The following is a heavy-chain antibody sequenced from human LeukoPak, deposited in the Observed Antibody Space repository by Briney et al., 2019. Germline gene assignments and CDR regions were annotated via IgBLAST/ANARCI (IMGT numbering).Heavy chain of an antibody. CDR1: GFTFSSYW. CDR2: IKQDGSEK. V-gene: IGHV3-7*01. CDR3: ARGACSGGSCYQHQFSYYYGMDV. J-gene: IGHJ6*02. Sequence: PGGSLRLSCAASGFTFSSYWMSWVRQAPGKGLEWVANIKQDGSEKYYVDSVKGRFTISRDNAKNSLYLQMNSLRAEDTAVYYCARGACSGGSCYQHQFSYYYGMDVWGQGTTVTVSS. D-gene: IGHD2-15*01.